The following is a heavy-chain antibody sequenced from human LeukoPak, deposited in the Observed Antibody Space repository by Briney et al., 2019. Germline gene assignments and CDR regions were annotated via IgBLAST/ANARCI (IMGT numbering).Heavy chain of an antibody. CDR2: ISGSGGST. CDR1: GFTFSSYA. CDR3: AKDVGSYYNANY. Sequence: GGSLRLSCAASGFTFSSYAMSWVRQAPGKGLEWVSAISGSGGSTYYADSVKGRFTISRDNSKNTLYLQMNSLRAEDTAVYCCAKDVGSYYNANYWGQGTLVTVSS. D-gene: IGHD3-10*01. J-gene: IGHJ4*02. V-gene: IGHV3-23*01.